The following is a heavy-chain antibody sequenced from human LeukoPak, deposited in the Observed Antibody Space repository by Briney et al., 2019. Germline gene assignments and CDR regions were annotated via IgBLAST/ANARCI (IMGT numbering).Heavy chain of an antibody. CDR3: ARGPYCGGDCYPTNLIT. Sequence: PGRSLRLSCAASGFTFSSYSMNWVRQAPGKGLEWVSSISSSSSYIYYADSVKGRSTISRDNAKNSLYLQMNSLRAEDTAVYYCARGPYCGGDCYPTNLITWGQGTLVTVSS. D-gene: IGHD2-21*02. CDR2: ISSSSSYI. V-gene: IGHV3-21*01. CDR1: GFTFSSYS. J-gene: IGHJ5*02.